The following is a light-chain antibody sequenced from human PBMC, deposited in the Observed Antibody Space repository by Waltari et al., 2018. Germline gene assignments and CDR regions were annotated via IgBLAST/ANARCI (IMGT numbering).Light chain of an antibody. CDR1: SSDVGTYDY. Sequence: QSALTQPASVSGSPGQSITISCTGSSSDVGTYDYVSWYQHHPGKAPKRIIYGVSNRPSGVCNRFSGSKSGSTASLTISGVQAEDEADYYCSSYTGSSTLVIFGGGTKLTVL. CDR2: GVS. CDR3: SSYTGSSTLVI. V-gene: IGLV2-14*01. J-gene: IGLJ2*01.